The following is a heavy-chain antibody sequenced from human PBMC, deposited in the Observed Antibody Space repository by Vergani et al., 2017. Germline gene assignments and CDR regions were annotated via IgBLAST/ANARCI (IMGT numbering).Heavy chain of an antibody. J-gene: IGHJ5*02. CDR2: IRSDESRR. D-gene: IGHD6-19*01. V-gene: IGHV3-30*02. CDR3: AKSGYSSAHYWFDP. CDR1: GFTFNSYG. Sequence: QVQLVESGGGVVQPGGSLRLSCAASGFTFNSYGMHWVRQAPGKGLEWVASIRSDESRRYYGDSMEGPFTISRDNSKNTLYLQMKSLRPEDTAVYYCAKSGYSSAHYWFDPWGQGTLVTVSS.